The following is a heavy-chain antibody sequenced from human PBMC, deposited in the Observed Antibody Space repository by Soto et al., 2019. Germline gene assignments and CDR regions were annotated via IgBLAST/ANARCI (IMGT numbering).Heavy chain of an antibody. CDR1: GYTFTNYY. V-gene: IGHV1-2*02. J-gene: IGHJ5*02. D-gene: IGHD4-4*01. CDR2: MNPRSGGS. CDR3: ARSDDSTSYPRDL. Sequence: ASVKVSCKASGYTFTNYYMHWLRQAPGQGLEWMGWMNPRSGGSKYAQAFQDRVTMTRDASTSTAYMEMTSLRHGDTAVYFCARSDDSTSYPRDLWGPGTLVTVSS.